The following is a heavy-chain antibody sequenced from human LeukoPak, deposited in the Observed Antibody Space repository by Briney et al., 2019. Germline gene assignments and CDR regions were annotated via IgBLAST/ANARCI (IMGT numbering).Heavy chain of an antibody. J-gene: IGHJ4*02. Sequence: GRSLRLSCAASGFTFSSYAMHWVRQAPGKGLEWVAVISYDGSNKYYADSVKGRFTISRDNSKNTLYLQMNSLRAEDTAVYYCAREGGDYGDYLGHWGQGTLVTVSS. D-gene: IGHD4-17*01. CDR2: ISYDGSNK. V-gene: IGHV3-30-3*01. CDR3: AREGGDYGDYLGH. CDR1: GFTFSSYA.